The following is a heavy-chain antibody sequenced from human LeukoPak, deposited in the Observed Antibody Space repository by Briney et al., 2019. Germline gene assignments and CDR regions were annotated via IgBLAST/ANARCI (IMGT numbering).Heavy chain of an antibody. CDR3: ARGSRAIVATKFARGRYMDV. D-gene: IGHD5-12*01. CDR1: GFTFSNYA. J-gene: IGHJ6*03. CDR2: ISHDGSNK. V-gene: IGHV3-30*04. Sequence: GRSLRLSCAASGFTFSNYAIHWVRQAPGKGLEWVAVISHDGSNKYYADSVKGRFTISRDNSKSTLYLQMNSLRTEDTAVYYCARGSRAIVATKFARGRYMDVWGKGTTVTVSS.